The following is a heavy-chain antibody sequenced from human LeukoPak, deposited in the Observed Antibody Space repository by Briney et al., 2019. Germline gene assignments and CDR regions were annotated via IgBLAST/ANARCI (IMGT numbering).Heavy chain of an antibody. CDR3: ARATWGYYYYYMDV. CDR2: IYYGGST. J-gene: IGHJ6*03. CDR1: GGSINSSSYY. Sequence: SETLSLTCAVSGGSINSSSYYWGWIRQPPGKGLEWIGSIYYGGSTYYNPSLKSRVTISVDTSKNQFSLKLSSVTAADTAVYYCARATWGYYYYYMDVWGKGTTVTISS. V-gene: IGHV4-39*07. D-gene: IGHD7-27*01.